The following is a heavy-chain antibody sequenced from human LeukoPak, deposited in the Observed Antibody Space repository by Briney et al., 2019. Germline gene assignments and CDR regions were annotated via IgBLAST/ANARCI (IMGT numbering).Heavy chain of an antibody. J-gene: IGHJ3*02. V-gene: IGHV1-69*05. CDR3: AREPVYGVVIIQNAFDI. CDR1: GGTFSSYA. D-gene: IGHD3-3*01. CDR2: IIPIFGTA. Sequence: SVKVSCKASGGTFSSYAISWVRQAPGQGLEWMGRIIPIFGTANYAQKFQGRVTITTDESTSTAYMELSSLRSEDTAVYYCAREPVYGVVIIQNAFDIWGQGTMVTVSS.